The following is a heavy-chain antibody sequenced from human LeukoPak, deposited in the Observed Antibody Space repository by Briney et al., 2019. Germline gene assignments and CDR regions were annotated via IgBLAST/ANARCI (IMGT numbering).Heavy chain of an antibody. D-gene: IGHD2-21*01. CDR1: GDTFNIFA. J-gene: IGHJ6*03. V-gene: IGHV1-69*01. CDR3: ASGADNRLWYYYYYMDV. Sequence: ASVKVSCKASGDTFNIFAISWVRQAPGQGLEWMGGIITVYGTPNYAQKFQGRVTITADESTNTVFMDLSSLGSEDTAVYYCASGADNRLWYYYYYMDVWGKGTTVTVSS. CDR2: IITVYGTP.